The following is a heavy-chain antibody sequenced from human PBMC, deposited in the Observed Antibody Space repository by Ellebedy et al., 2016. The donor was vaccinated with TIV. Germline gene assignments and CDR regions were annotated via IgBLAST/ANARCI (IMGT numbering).Heavy chain of an antibody. J-gene: IGHJ4*02. CDR3: ARTLLYCGGDCSYYFDY. CDR1: GDTFGSYS. Sequence: ASVKVSCKASGDTFGSYSFSWVRQAPGQGLEWMGGIIAIFGTANYAQKFQGRVTITADESTSTAYMEVSSLRSEDTAIYYCARTLLYCGGDCSYYFDYWGQGTLVTVSS. D-gene: IGHD2-21*02. CDR2: IIAIFGTA. V-gene: IGHV1-69*13.